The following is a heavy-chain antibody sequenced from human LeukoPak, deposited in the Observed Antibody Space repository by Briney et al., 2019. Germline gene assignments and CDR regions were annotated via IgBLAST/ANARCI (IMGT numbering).Heavy chain of an antibody. CDR3: AKPSSGYGSFDS. D-gene: IGHD6-19*01. J-gene: IGHJ4*02. Sequence: GGSLRLSCAASGFTFSSYSMNWVRQAPGKGLEWVSYISGSAGTTSYADSVKGRFTISRDNAKNSLDLQLSSLRAEDTAVYYCAKPSSGYGSFDSWGQGTLVTVSS. CDR1: GFTFSSYS. V-gene: IGHV3-48*04. CDR2: ISGSAGTT.